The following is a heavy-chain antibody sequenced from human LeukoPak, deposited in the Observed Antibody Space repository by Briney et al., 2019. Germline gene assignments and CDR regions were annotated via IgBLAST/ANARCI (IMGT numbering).Heavy chain of an antibody. J-gene: IGHJ4*02. V-gene: IGHV3-53*01. CDR1: GFTVSSNY. CDR2: IYSGGST. CDR3: ARDLSLEF. D-gene: IGHD3-10*01. Sequence: GGSLRLSCAASGFTVSSNYMSWVCQAPGKGLEWVSVIYSGGSTYYADSVKGRFTISRDNSKNTVYLQMNSLRAEDTAVYYCARDLSLEFWGQGTLVTVSS.